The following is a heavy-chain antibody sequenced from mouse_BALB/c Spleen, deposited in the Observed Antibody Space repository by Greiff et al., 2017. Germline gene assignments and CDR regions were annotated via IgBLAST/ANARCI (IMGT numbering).Heavy chain of an antibody. V-gene: IGHV2-2*02. CDR1: GFSLTSYG. CDR2: IWSGGST. CDR3: ARNPLYDYDYYFDY. Sequence: QVQLQQSGPGLVQPSQSLSITCTVSGFSLTSYGVHWVRQSPGKGLEWLGVIWSGGSTDYNAAFISRLSISKDNSKSQVFFKMNSLQANDTAIYYCARNPLYDYDYYFDYWGQGTTRTVSS. J-gene: IGHJ2*01. D-gene: IGHD2-4*01.